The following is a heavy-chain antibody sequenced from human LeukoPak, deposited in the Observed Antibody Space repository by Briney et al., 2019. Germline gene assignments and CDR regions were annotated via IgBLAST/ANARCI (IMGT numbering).Heavy chain of an antibody. V-gene: IGHV3-21*01. J-gene: IGHJ4*02. CDR2: ITSSGSYI. CDR3: AREGYCGGDRCYDDY. CDR1: AFSFSDYH. Sequence: PGGSLRLSCAASAFSFSDYHMTWVRQAPGKGLEWVSSITSSGSYIYYADSVKGRFTISRDNAKNSLYLQLNSLRAEDTAVYYCAREGYCGGDRCYDDYWGQGTLVTVSS. D-gene: IGHD2-21*02.